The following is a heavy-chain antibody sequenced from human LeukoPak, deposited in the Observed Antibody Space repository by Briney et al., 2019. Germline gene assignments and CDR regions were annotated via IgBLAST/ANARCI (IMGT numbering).Heavy chain of an antibody. J-gene: IGHJ2*01. V-gene: IGHV3-66*01. CDR1: GFTVSSNY. D-gene: IGHD6-19*01. Sequence: GGSLRLSCAASGFTVSSNYMSWVRQAPGKGLEWVSIIYSGGGTYFADSVKVRFTISRDDSKNTLYLQMSSLTAEDTAVYYCARGGGAGSPYAYWYFDLWGRGALVTVSS. CDR2: IYSGGGT. CDR3: ARGGGAGSPYAYWYFDL.